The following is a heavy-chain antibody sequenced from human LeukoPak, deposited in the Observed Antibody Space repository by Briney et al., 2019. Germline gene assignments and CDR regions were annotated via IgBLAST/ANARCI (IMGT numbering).Heavy chain of an antibody. V-gene: IGHV3-7*01. Sequence: GGSLRLSCAGSGFIFSRSSMTWVRQSPGKGLEWVATINPDGSMKWYLDSVNGRFTISRDNSDNAVFLQMNSLRVEDMAVYYCAKLLGDVTTLDYWGQGILSPSPQ. D-gene: IGHD3-16*01. CDR1: GFIFSRSS. CDR3: AKLLGDVTTLDY. J-gene: IGHJ4*02. CDR2: INPDGSMK.